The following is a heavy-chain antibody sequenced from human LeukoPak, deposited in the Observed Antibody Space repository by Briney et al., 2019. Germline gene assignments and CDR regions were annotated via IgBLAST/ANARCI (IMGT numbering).Heavy chain of an antibody. CDR3: ASDGGYGPNWFDP. CDR2: VGGGIDI. J-gene: IGHJ5*02. V-gene: IGHV3-23*01. D-gene: IGHD5-18*01. CDR1: GFTFSVHG. Sequence: GGSLRLSCVASGFTFSVHGMTWVRQAPGEGLEWVSSVGGGIDIYYADSVKGRFTISRDNSKNTLYLQMNSLRAEDTAVYYCASDGGYGPNWFDPWGQGTLVTVSS.